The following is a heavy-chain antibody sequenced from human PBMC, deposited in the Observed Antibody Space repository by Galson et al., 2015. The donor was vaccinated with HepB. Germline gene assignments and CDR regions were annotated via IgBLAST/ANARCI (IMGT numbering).Heavy chain of an antibody. CDR3: ARDTSVNGLDY. V-gene: IGHV3-7*01. Sequence: SLRLSCAASGFTFGRSWMSWVRQAPGKGLEWVANVNQDGSEEYYVDSVKGRFTISRDNAKNSLYLQMNSLRAEDTAVYYCARDTSVNGLDYWGQGTLVTVSS. CDR1: GFTFGRSW. CDR2: VNQDGSEE. J-gene: IGHJ4*02. D-gene: IGHD2-8*01.